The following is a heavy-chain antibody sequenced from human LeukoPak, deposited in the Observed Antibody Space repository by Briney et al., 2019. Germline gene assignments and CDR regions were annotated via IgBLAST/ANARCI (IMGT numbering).Heavy chain of an antibody. J-gene: IGHJ4*02. CDR3: AKGQYYYDSSGYSHFDY. CDR1: GFAFDDYA. Sequence: PGGSLRLSCAASGFAFDDYAMHWVRQAPGKGLEWVSGISWNSGSIGYADSVKGRFTISRDNAKNSLYLQMNSLRAEDTALYYCAKGQYYYDSSGYSHFDYWGQGTLVTVSS. CDR2: ISWNSGSI. D-gene: IGHD3-22*01. V-gene: IGHV3-9*01.